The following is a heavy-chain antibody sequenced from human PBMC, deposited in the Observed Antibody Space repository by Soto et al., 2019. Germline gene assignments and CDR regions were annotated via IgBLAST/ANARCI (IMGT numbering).Heavy chain of an antibody. V-gene: IGHV4-30-4*01. CDR1: GGSISSGDYY. Sequence: QVQLQESGPGLVKPSQTLSLTCTVSGGSISSGDYYWSWIRQPPGKGLEWIGYIYYSGSTYYNPSPKRRVTITVDTAKNQFSLKPSFVTAATTAVYYFASGGDIVVVPAALPDFHWFDPWGQGTLVTVSS. J-gene: IGHJ5*02. CDR3: ASGGDIVVVPAALPDFHWFDP. D-gene: IGHD2-2*01. CDR2: IYYSGST.